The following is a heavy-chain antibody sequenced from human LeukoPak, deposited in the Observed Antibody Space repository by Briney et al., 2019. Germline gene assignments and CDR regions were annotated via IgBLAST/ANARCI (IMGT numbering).Heavy chain of an antibody. D-gene: IGHD2-21*02. V-gene: IGHV1-8*01. CDR3: ARSKRMTAIPADAFDI. J-gene: IGHJ3*02. Sequence: GASVKVSCKASGYTFTSYDINWVRQATGQGLEWMGWMNPNSGNTGYAQKFQGRVTMSRNTSISTAYMELSSLRSEDTAVYYCARSKRMTAIPADAFDIWGQGTMVTVSS. CDR2: MNPNSGNT. CDR1: GYTFTSYD.